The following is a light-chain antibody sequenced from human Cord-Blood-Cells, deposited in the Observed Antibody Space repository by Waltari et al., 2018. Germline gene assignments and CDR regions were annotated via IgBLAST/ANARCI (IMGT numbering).Light chain of an antibody. V-gene: IGLV2-14*01. J-gene: IGLJ2*01. CDR2: DVS. CDR3: SSYTSSSTLV. CDR1: SSDVCGYNY. Sequence: QSALTQPASVSGSPGQSITISCTGTSSDVCGYNYVSWYQQHPDNAPKLMIYDVSNRPSGVSNRFSGSKSGNTASLTISGLQAEDEADYYCSSYTSSSTLVFGGGTKLTVL.